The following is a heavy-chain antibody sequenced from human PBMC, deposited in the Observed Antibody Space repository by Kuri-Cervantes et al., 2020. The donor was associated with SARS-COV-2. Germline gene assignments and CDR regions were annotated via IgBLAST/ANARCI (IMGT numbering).Heavy chain of an antibody. V-gene: IGHV3-21*01. Sequence: GGSLRLSCAASGFTFSSYSMNWIRQAPGKGLEWVSSISSSSSYIYYADSVKGRFTISRDNAKNSLYLQMNSLRAEDTAVYYCARVSCSSTSCYGRHDAFDIWGQGTMVTVSS. D-gene: IGHD2-2*01. J-gene: IGHJ3*02. CDR3: ARVSCSSTSCYGRHDAFDI. CDR1: GFTFSSYS. CDR2: ISSSSSYI.